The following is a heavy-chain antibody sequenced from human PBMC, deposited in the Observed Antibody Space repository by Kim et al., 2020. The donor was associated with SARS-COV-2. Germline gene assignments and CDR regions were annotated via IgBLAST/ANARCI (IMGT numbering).Heavy chain of an antibody. Sequence: GGSLRLSCAASGFTVSSNYMSWVRQAPGKGLEWVSVIYSGGSTYYADSGKGRFTISRDNSKNTLYLQMNSLRAEDTAVYYWAGGGDILTGYKPSYYGMDVWGQGTTVTVSS. CDR2: IYSGGST. V-gene: IGHV3-66*02. CDR3: AGGGDILTGYKPSYYGMDV. D-gene: IGHD3-9*01. J-gene: IGHJ6*02. CDR1: GFTVSSNY.